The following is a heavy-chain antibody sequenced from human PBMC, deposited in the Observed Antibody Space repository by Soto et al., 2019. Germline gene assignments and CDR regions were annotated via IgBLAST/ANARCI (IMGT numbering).Heavy chain of an antibody. D-gene: IGHD6-19*01. CDR3: AKEYEYSSGWERIDY. V-gene: IGHV3-23*01. Sequence: EVQLLESGGGLVQPGGSLRLSCAASGFTFSSYAMSWVRQAPGKGLEWVSAISGSGISTYFADSVKGRFTISRDNSKNTLYLQMNSLRAEDTAVYYCAKEYEYSSGWERIDYWGQGTLVTVSS. CDR2: ISGSGIST. CDR1: GFTFSSYA. J-gene: IGHJ4*02.